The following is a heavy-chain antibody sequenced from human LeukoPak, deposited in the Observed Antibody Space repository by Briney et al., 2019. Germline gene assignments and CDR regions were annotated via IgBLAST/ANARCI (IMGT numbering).Heavy chain of an antibody. CDR3: ARARGSSWTGYYFDY. CDR1: GFTFSSYA. Sequence: GGSLRLSCAASGFTFSSYAMHWVRQAPGKGLEYVSAISSNGGSTYYANSVKGRFTISRGNSKNTLYLQMGSLRAEDMAVYYCARARGSSWTGYYFDYWGQGTLVTVSS. CDR2: ISSNGGST. J-gene: IGHJ4*02. V-gene: IGHV3-64*01. D-gene: IGHD6-13*01.